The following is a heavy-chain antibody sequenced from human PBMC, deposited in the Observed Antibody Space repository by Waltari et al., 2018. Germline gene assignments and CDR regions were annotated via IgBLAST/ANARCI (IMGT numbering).Heavy chain of an antibody. CDR1: GYSISSGYY. Sequence: QVQLQESGPGLVKPSETLSLTCAVSGYSISSGYYWGWIRQPPGKGLEWIGSIYQSGSTYYNPSLKSRVTISVDTSKNQFSLKLSSVTAADTAVYYCARHPFWSGPDDYWGQGTLVTVSS. CDR3: ARHPFWSGPDDY. CDR2: IYQSGST. J-gene: IGHJ4*02. D-gene: IGHD3-3*01. V-gene: IGHV4-38-2*01.